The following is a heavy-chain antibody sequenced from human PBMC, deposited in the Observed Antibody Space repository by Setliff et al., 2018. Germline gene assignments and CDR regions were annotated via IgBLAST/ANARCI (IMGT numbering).Heavy chain of an antibody. CDR1: GGSISSGGYY. Sequence: SETLSLTCTVPGGSISSGGYYWSWIRQHPGKGLEWIGYIYYSGSTYYNPSLKSRVTISVDTSKNQFSLKLSSVTAADTAVYYCARGKIRITMIVVPTGGAFDIWGQGTMVTVSS. CDR2: IYYSGST. D-gene: IGHD3-22*01. J-gene: IGHJ3*02. CDR3: ARGKIRITMIVVPTGGAFDI. V-gene: IGHV4-31*03.